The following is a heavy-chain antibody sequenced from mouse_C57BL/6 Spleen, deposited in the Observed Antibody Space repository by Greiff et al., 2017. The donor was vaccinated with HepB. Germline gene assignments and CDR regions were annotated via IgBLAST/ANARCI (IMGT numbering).Heavy chain of an antibody. V-gene: IGHV1-52*01. J-gene: IGHJ1*03. D-gene: IGHD2-3*01. CDR3: ARSLYDYWYFDV. Sequence: QVQLQQSGAELVRPGSSVKLSCKASGYTFTSYWMHWVKPRPIQGLDWIGHIDPSDSETHYNQKLKDKATLTVDKSSSTAYMQLSSLTSEDSAVYDCARSLYDYWYFDVGGTGTTVTDSS. CDR2: IDPSDSET. CDR1: GYTFTSYW.